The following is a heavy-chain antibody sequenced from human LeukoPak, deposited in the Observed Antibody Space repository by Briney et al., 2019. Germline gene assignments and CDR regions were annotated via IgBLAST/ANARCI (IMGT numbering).Heavy chain of an antibody. J-gene: IGHJ4*02. CDR3: AKDIRGSTSSYGLDH. CDR1: GFTFDDYA. D-gene: IGHD6-13*01. Sequence: PGGSLRLSCAASGFTFDDYAMHWVRQAPGKGLEWVSLISWDGGSSYYADSVKGRFTISRDSSKNSLYLQMNSLRPEDTALYYCAKDIRGSTSSYGLDHWGQGTLVTVSS. CDR2: ISWDGGSS. V-gene: IGHV3-43D*03.